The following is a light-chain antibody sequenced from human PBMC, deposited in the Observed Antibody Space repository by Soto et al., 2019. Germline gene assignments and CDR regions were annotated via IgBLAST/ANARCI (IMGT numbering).Light chain of an antibody. CDR3: QHRNNRPFS. J-gene: IGKJ3*01. V-gene: IGKV3-11*01. Sequence: IVLTQSPATLSLSPGERATLSCSASQSVSSYLAWYQQKPGQAPRLLIYDASNRATGIPARFSGSGSGTDFTLTISSLKPEDFAVYYCQHRNNRPFSFGPGTKVDIK. CDR1: QSVSSY. CDR2: DAS.